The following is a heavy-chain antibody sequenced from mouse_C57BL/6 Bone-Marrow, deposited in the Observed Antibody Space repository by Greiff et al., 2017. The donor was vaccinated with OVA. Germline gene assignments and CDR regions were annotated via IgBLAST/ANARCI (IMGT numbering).Heavy chain of an antibody. CDR3: ASDGYFAWFAY. D-gene: IGHD2-3*01. V-gene: IGHV1-59*01. Sequence: QVQLQQPGAELVRPGTSVKLSCKASGYTFTSYWMHWVKQRPGQGLEWIGVIDPSDSYTNYNQKFKGKATLTVDTSSSTAYMQLSSLTSEDSAVYYCASDGYFAWFAYWGQGTLVTVSA. CDR2: IDPSDSYT. J-gene: IGHJ3*01. CDR1: GYTFTSYW.